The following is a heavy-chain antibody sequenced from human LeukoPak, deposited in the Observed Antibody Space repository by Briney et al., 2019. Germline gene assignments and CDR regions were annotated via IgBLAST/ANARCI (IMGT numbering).Heavy chain of an antibody. CDR2: IYSSGST. V-gene: IGHV4-39*01. J-gene: IGHJ4*02. CDR1: GCSISSCSCY. D-gene: IGHD3-3*01. Sequence: SETLSLTCTVSGCSISSCSCYWGWLRQPPGKGLEWFGSIYSSGSTYYNPSLKSRVAISVDPSKNQFSLKLSSVTAADTAVYYCATNEWSGYYFEYWGQGTLVPVSS. CDR3: ATNEWSGYYFEY.